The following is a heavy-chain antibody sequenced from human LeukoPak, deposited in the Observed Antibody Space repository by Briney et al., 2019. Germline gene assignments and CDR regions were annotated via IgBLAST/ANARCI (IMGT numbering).Heavy chain of an antibody. CDR3: ARLVGSYSRDAFDI. Sequence: GGSLRLSCAASGFTFSSYNMNWVRQAPGKGLEWVSSITSGSSYRFYAGSVKGRFTISRDNAKNSLYLQMNSLRAEDTAVYYCARLVGSYSRDAFDIWGQGTMVTVSS. V-gene: IGHV3-21*01. J-gene: IGHJ3*02. CDR2: ITSGSSYR. CDR1: GFTFSSYN. D-gene: IGHD3-10*01.